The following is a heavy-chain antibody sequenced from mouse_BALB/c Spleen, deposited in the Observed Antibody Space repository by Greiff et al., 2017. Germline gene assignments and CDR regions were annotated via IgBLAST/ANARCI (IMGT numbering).Heavy chain of an antibody. J-gene: IGHJ1*01. CDR3: ARQDWYFDV. CDR1: GFTFSSYT. V-gene: IGHV5-12-2*01. Sequence: EVNLVESGGGLVQPGGSLKLSCAASGFTFSSYTMSWVRQTPEKRLEWVAYISNGGGSTYYPDTVKGRFTISRDNAKNTLYLQMSSLKSEDTAMYYCARQDWYFDVWGAGTTVTVSS. CDR2: ISNGGGST.